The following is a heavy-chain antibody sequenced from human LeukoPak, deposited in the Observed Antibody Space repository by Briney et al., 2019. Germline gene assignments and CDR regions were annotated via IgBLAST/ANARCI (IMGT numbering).Heavy chain of an antibody. CDR1: GGSISSYYW. V-gene: IGHV2-5*08. J-gene: IGHJ4*02. D-gene: IGHD2-15*01. CDR3: ARGYYSSSGDY. Sequence: TLSLTCTVSGGSISSYYWSWIRQPPGKALEWLALIYWDDDKRYSPSLKSRLTITKDTSKNQVVLSMTNMGPVDTATYYCARGYYSSSGDYWGQGTLVTVSS. CDR2: IYWDDDK.